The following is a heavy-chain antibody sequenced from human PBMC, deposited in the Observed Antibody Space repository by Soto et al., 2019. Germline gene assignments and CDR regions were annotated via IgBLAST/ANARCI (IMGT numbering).Heavy chain of an antibody. CDR2: ISDSGGST. CDR3: AKIRGSGSYYIFDQ. Sequence: GSLRLSCAASGFTFNSYAMSWVRQAPGNGLEWVSGISDSGGSTYYADSVKGRFTISRDNSKNTLYLQMNSLRADDTAVYFCAKIRGSGSYYIFDQWGQGAQVTVSS. CDR1: GFTFNSYA. D-gene: IGHD3-10*01. J-gene: IGHJ4*02. V-gene: IGHV3-23*01.